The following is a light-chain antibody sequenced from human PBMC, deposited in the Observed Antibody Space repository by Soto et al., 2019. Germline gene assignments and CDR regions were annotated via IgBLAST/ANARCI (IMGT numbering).Light chain of an antibody. CDR2: YXS. J-gene: IGKJ1*01. CDR3: QQYETFSGT. Sequence: IHLTQSPSSLSASFGDRVTIAXRPSQANSHHLAWYQQQPGXPPKXXXGYXSALQRGGPSRLSGSGSVTKFTLPIASLHPYDFATYYCQQYETFSGTFGPGTKVDIK. V-gene: IGKV1-9*01. CDR1: QANSHH.